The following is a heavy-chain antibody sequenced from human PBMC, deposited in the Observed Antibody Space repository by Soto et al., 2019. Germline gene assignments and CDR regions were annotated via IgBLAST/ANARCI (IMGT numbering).Heavy chain of an antibody. CDR2: ISYDGSNK. D-gene: IGHD5-12*01. CDR3: AEAWIESRGDIVATIAYGMDV. J-gene: IGHJ6*02. CDR1: GFTFSSYG. V-gene: IGHV3-30*18. Sequence: GGSLRLSCAASGFTFSSYGMHWVRQAPGKGLEWVAVISYDGSNKYYADSVKGRFTISRDNSKNTLYLQMNSLRAEDTAVYYCAEAWIESRGDIVATIAYGMDVWGQGTTVTVFS.